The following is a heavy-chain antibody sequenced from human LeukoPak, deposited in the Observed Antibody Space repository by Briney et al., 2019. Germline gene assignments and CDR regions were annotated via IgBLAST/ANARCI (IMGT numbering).Heavy chain of an antibody. CDR2: FSGGGGNT. V-gene: IGHV3-23*01. CDR3: AIGLRNGYSYYFDH. D-gene: IGHD3-22*01. J-gene: IGHJ4*02. Sequence: PGGSLRLSCAASGFSFSTYAVSWVRQAPGKGPEWVSTFSGGGGNTFYADSVKGRFTISSDNSRSTLHLQMNSLRAEDTALYYCAIGLRNGYSYYFDHWGQGTQVTVSS. CDR1: GFSFSTYA.